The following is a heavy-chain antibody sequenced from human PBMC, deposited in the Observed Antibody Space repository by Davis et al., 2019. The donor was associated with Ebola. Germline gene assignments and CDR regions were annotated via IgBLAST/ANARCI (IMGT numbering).Heavy chain of an antibody. D-gene: IGHD5-18*01. J-gene: IGHJ6*02. CDR1: GFTFSSYS. Sequence: PGGSLRLSCAASGFTFSSYSMNWVRQAPGKGLEWVSSISSSSSYIYYADSVKGRFTISRDNAKNSLYLQMNSLRAEDTAVYYCARGDTAMHYYYGMDVWGQGTTVTVSS. CDR3: ARGDTAMHYYYGMDV. CDR2: ISSSSSYI. V-gene: IGHV3-21*01.